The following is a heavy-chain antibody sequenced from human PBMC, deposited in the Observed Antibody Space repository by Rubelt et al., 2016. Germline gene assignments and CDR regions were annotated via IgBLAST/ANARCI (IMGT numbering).Heavy chain of an antibody. D-gene: IGHD6-13*01. CDR1: GYTFTSYG. Sequence: QVQLVQSGAEVKKPGASVKVSCKASGYTFTSYGISWVRQAPGQGLEWMGWISAYNGNTNYAQKLQGGGTRTTDTSTSTAYMELRGLRSDDTAVYYCASMYSSSWYRGWFDPWGQGTLVTVSS. CDR2: ISAYNGNT. V-gene: IGHV1-18*01. J-gene: IGHJ5*02. CDR3: ASMYSSSWYRGWFDP.